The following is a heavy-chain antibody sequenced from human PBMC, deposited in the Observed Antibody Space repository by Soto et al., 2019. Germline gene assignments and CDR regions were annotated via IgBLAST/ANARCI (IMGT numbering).Heavy chain of an antibody. CDR3: ARERTMVRGVIGGFDY. Sequence: ASVKVSCKASGYTFTGYYMHWVRQAPGQGLEWMGWINPNSGGTNYAQKFQGWVTMTRDTSISTAYMELSRLRSDDTAVYYCARERTMVRGVIGGFDYWGQGTLVTGSS. J-gene: IGHJ4*02. V-gene: IGHV1-2*04. D-gene: IGHD3-10*01. CDR2: INPNSGGT. CDR1: GYTFTGYY.